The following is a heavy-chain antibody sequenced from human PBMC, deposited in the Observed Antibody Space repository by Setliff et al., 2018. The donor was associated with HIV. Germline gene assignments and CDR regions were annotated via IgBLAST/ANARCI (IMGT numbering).Heavy chain of an antibody. D-gene: IGHD6-13*01. Sequence: SETLSLTCAVSDYSISTNEWWGWIRQPPGKGLAWIGYISNSGKTYYSPSLKSRVTISVDTSNSQFSLKLTSVTASDTAVYYCARRSAAAGTDAFDIWGQGTMVTVPS. CDR3: ARRSAAAGTDAFDI. CDR1: DYSISTNEW. V-gene: IGHV4-28*01. CDR2: ISNSGKT. J-gene: IGHJ3*02.